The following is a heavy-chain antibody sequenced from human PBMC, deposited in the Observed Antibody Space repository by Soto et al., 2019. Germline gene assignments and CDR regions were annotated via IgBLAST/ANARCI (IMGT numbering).Heavy chain of an antibody. V-gene: IGHV3-15*07. CDR3: TTVFYSAMIEVRFDY. Sequence: PGGSLRLSCAASGFAFSNAWINWVRQAPGKGLEWVGRIKSKALGGTTDFAAPVRGRFAITRDDSRNMVYMQMNSLNTEDTAVYYCTTVFYSAMIEVRFDYWGHGTLVTVSS. CDR2: IKSKALGGTT. D-gene: IGHD3-22*01. CDR1: GFAFSNAW. J-gene: IGHJ4*01.